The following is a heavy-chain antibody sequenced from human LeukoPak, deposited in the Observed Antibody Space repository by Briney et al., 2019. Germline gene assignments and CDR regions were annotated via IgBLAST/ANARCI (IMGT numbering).Heavy chain of an antibody. CDR3: AREESGYCSGGSCYSSSGIDY. CDR2: IIPIFGTA. V-gene: IGHV1-69*01. CDR1: GGTFSSYA. D-gene: IGHD2-15*01. J-gene: IGHJ4*02. Sequence: SSVKVSCKASGGTFSSYAISWVRQAPGQGLEWMGGIIPIFGTANYAQKFQGRVTITADESTSTAYVELSSLRSEDTAVYYCAREESGYCSGGSCYSSSGIDYWGQGTLVTVSS.